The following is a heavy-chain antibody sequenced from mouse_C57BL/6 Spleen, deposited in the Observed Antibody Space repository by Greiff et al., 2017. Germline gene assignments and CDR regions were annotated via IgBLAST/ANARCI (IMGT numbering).Heavy chain of an antibody. Sequence: EVQGVESGGGLVKPGGSLKLSCAASGFTFSSYAMSWVRQTPEKRLEWVATISDGGSYTYYPDNVKGRFTISRDNAKNNLYLQMSHLKSEDTAMYYCARDPHYGNYFDYWGQGTTLTVSS. CDR2: ISDGGSYT. CDR3: ARDPHYGNYFDY. J-gene: IGHJ2*01. D-gene: IGHD1-1*01. V-gene: IGHV5-4*01. CDR1: GFTFSSYA.